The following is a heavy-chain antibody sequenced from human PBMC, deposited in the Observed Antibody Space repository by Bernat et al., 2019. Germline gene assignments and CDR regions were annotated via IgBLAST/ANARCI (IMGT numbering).Heavy chain of an antibody. CDR3: ARLDYYDSSGYWYPFDY. V-gene: IGHV5-51*03. Sequence: EVQLVQSGAEVKKPGESLKISCKGSGYSFTSYWIGWVRQMPGKGLEWMGIIYPGDSDTSYSPSFQGQVTISADKSTSTAYLQWSSLKASDTAMYYCARLDYYDSSGYWYPFDYWGQGTLVTVSS. D-gene: IGHD3-22*01. CDR1: GYSFTSYW. J-gene: IGHJ4*02. CDR2: IYPGDSDT.